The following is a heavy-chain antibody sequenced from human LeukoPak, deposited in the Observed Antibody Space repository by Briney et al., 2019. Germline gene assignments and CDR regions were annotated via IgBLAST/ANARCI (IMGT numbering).Heavy chain of an antibody. J-gene: IGHJ4*02. V-gene: IGHV3-7*05. CDR2: IKQDGSEK. CDR3: AREAGIPPSTQQWPTSVDY. D-gene: IGHD5-18*01. Sequence: GGSLRLSCVFSGFTFSSSWMSWVRQAPGKGMEWVANIKQDGSEKYCVDSVKGRFTISRHNAKNSLYLQMNSLRAEDTAVYYCAREAGIPPSTQQWPTSVDYWGQGTLVTVSS. CDR1: GFTFSSSW.